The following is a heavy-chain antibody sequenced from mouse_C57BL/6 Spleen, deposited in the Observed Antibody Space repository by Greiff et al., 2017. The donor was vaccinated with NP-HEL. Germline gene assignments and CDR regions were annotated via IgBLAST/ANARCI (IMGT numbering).Heavy chain of an antibody. CDR2: ISSGSSTI. CDR3: ARGGNYGYYAMDY. D-gene: IGHD2-1*01. V-gene: IGHV5-17*01. J-gene: IGHJ4*01. CDR1: GFTFSDYG. Sequence: EVQVVESGGGLVKPGGSLKLSCAASGFTFSDYGMHWVRQAPEKGLEWVAYISSGSSTIYYADTVKGRFTISRDNAKNTLFLQMTSLRSEDTAMYYCARGGNYGYYAMDYWGQGTSVTVSS.